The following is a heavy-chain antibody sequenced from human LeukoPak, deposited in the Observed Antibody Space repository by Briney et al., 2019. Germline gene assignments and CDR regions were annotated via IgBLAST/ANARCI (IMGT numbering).Heavy chain of an antibody. Sequence: ASVKVSCKASGGTFSSYAISWVRQAPGQGLEWMGWISAYNGNTNYAQKLQGIVTMTTDTSTSTAYMELRSLRSDDTAVYYCARVQYSSSSVHPPPPYYWGQGTLVTVSS. CDR1: GGTFSSYA. D-gene: IGHD6-6*01. CDR2: ISAYNGNT. V-gene: IGHV1-18*01. CDR3: ARVQYSSSSVHPPPPYY. J-gene: IGHJ4*02.